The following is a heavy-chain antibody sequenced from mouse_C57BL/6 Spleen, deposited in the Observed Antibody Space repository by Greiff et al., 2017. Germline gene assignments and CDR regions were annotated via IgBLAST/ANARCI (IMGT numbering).Heavy chain of an antibody. CDR1: GYTFTSYW. Sequence: VQLQQPGAELVMPGASVKLSCKASGYTFTSYWMHWVKQRPGQGLEWIGEIDSSDSYTNYNQKFKGKSTLTVDKSSSTAYMQLSSLTSEDSAVYYCARLVTTVVATDYAMDYWGQGTSVTVSS. CDR2: IDSSDSYT. CDR3: ARLVTTVVATDYAMDY. V-gene: IGHV1-69*01. D-gene: IGHD1-1*01. J-gene: IGHJ4*01.